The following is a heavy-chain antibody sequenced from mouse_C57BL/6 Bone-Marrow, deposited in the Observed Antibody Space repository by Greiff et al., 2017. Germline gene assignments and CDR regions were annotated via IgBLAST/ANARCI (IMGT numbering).Heavy chain of an antibody. CDR3: ARDNYYGFDY. V-gene: IGHV5-16*01. CDR2: INYDGSST. D-gene: IGHD1-1*01. Sequence: GQLVESEGGLVQPGSSMKLSCTASGFTFSDYYMAWIRQVPEKGLEWVANINYDGSSTYYLDSLKSRFIISRDNAKNILYLQMSSLKSEDTATYYCARDNYYGFDYWGQGTTLTVSS. J-gene: IGHJ2*01. CDR1: GFTFSDYY.